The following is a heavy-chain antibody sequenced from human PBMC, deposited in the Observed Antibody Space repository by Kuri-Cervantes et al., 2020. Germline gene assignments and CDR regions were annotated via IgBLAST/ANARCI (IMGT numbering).Heavy chain of an antibody. J-gene: IGHJ6*02. D-gene: IGHD3-10*01. V-gene: IGHV3-23*01. Sequence: GGSLRLSCAASGFTFSSYAMSWVRQAPGKGLEWVSAISGSGGSTYYADSVKGRFTISRDNSKNTLYLRMNSLRAEDTAVYYCAKSGSRSMVRGVIYYYYGMDVWGQGTTVTVSS. CDR1: GFTFSSYA. CDR2: ISGSGGST. CDR3: AKSGSRSMVRGVIYYYYGMDV.